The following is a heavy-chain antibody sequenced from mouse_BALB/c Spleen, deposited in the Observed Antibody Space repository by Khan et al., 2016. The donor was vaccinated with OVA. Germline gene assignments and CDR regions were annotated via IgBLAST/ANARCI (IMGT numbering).Heavy chain of an antibody. CDR3: ARKDYYGYAVDY. Sequence: EVQLQESGPGLVKPSQSLSLTCTVTGYSITTNYAWDWIRQFPGNKLEWMGYISYSGSTSYNPSLKSRISITRDTSKNQFFLQLNSLTTEGTATYYCARKDYYGYAVDYWGQGTSVTVSS. CDR2: ISYSGST. V-gene: IGHV3-2*02. J-gene: IGHJ4*01. CDR1: GYSITTNYA. D-gene: IGHD1-1*01.